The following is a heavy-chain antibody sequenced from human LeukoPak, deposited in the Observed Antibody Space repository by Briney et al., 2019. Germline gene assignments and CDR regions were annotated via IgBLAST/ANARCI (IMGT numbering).Heavy chain of an antibody. J-gene: IGHJ5*02. D-gene: IGHD2-15*01. V-gene: IGHV1-46*01. CDR3: AREWGSGLNWLDP. Sequence: ASVKVSCKASGYTFTSYYMHWVRQAPGQGLAWKGKINPSGGSTSYGQKFQGRVTMTRDMSTSTVYMELSSLRSEDTGVYYCAREWGSGLNWLDPWGQGTLVTVPS. CDR1: GYTFTSYY. CDR2: INPSGGST.